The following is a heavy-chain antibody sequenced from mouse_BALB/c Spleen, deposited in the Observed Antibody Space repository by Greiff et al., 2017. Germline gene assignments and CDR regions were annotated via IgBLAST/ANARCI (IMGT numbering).Heavy chain of an antibody. D-gene: IGHD1-1*01. CDR3: ARGVSSFYAMDY. CDR1: GYTFTSYW. CDR2: INPSTGYT. J-gene: IGHJ4*01. V-gene: IGHV1-7*01. Sequence: QVQLQQSGAELAKPGASVKMSCKASGYTFTSYWMHWVKQRPGQGLEWIGYINPSTGYTEYNQKFKDKATLTADKSSSTAYMQLSSLTSEDSAVYYCARGVSSFYAMDYWGQGTSVTVSS.